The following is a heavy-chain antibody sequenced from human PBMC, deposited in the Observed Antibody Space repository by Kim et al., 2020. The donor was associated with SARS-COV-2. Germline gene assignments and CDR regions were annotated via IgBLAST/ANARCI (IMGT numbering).Heavy chain of an antibody. D-gene: IGHD6-13*01. CDR3: ARERLAAEYGMDV. CDR2: ISYDGSNK. CDR1: GFTFSSYA. J-gene: IGHJ6*02. Sequence: GGSLRLSCAASGFTFSSYAMHWVRQAPGKGLEWVAVISYDGSNKYYADSVKGRFTISRDNSKNTLYLQMNSLRAEDTAVYYCARERLAAEYGMDVWGQGTTVTVSS. V-gene: IGHV3-30*04.